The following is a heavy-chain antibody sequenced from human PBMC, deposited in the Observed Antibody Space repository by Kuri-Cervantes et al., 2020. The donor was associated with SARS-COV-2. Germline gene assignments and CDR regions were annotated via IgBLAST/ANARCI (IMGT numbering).Heavy chain of an antibody. D-gene: IGHD5-12*01. Sequence: SETLSLTCAVSGGSISSGGYSWSWIRQPPGKGLEWIGYIYHSGSTYYNPSLKSRVTISVDTSKNQFSLKLSSVTAADTAVYYCARLAPESPFDYWGQGTLVTVSS. CDR3: ARLAPESPFDY. V-gene: IGHV4-30-2*01. J-gene: IGHJ4*02. CDR2: IYHSGST. CDR1: GGSISSGGYS.